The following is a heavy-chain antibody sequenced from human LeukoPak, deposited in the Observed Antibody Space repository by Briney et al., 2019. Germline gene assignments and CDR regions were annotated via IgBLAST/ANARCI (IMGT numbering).Heavy chain of an antibody. Sequence: SETLSLTCTVSGGSISSYYWSWIRQPPGKGLEWIGYIYYSGSTNYNPSLKSRVTISVDTSKNQFSLKLTSVTAADTAVYYCARDKVVRGVFDAFDIWGQGTMVTVSS. V-gene: IGHV4-59*12. D-gene: IGHD3-10*01. J-gene: IGHJ3*02. CDR3: ARDKVVRGVFDAFDI. CDR2: IYYSGST. CDR1: GGSISSYY.